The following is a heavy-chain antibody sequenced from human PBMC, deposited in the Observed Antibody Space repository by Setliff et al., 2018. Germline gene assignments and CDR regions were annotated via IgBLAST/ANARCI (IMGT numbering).Heavy chain of an antibody. CDR2: INHSGST. CDR1: GGSITDRNW. Sequence: PSETLSLTCALSGGSITDRNWWNWVRQPPGKGLEWIGEINHSGSTNYNPSLKSRVTISVDTSKNQFSLKLSSVTAADTAVYYCARGKVLYDYVWGSYRYEDYYYGMDVWGQGTTVTVSS. J-gene: IGHJ6*02. D-gene: IGHD3-16*02. CDR3: ARGKVLYDYVWGSYRYEDYYYGMDV. V-gene: IGHV4-4*02.